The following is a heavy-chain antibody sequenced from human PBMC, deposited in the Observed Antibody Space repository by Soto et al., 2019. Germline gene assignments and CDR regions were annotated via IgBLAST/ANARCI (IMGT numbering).Heavy chain of an antibody. Sequence: EVQLVESGGGLVQPGGSLRISCAAFGFKISSPSMNWVRQAPGRGLEWVAYISDSGSNTLYADSVKGRFTVSRDTAKNSLYLQMSGLRDEDRAVYYCSRYYYDSSVYDGMDVWGQGTTFTVSS. CDR3: SRYYYDSSVYDGMDV. J-gene: IGHJ6*02. CDR1: GFKISSPS. V-gene: IGHV3-48*02. CDR2: ISDSGSNT. D-gene: IGHD3-22*01.